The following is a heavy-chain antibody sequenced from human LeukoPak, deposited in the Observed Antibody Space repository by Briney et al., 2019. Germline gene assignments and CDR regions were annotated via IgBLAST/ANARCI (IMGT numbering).Heavy chain of an antibody. CDR3: ARRFCSSTSCYHGMDV. D-gene: IGHD2-2*01. Sequence: PSETLSLTCTVSGGSISSYYWSWIRQPPEKGLEWIGYIYYSGSTNYNPSLKSRVTISVDTSKNQFSLKLSSVIAADTAVYYCARRFCSSTSCYHGMDVWGQGTTVTVSS. CDR1: GGSISSYY. J-gene: IGHJ6*02. V-gene: IGHV4-59*01. CDR2: IYYSGST.